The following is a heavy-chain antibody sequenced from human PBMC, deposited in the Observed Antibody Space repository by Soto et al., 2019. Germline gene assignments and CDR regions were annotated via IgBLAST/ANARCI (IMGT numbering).Heavy chain of an antibody. D-gene: IGHD3-3*01. CDR2: INAGNGNT. CDR3: ARGVYYDFWSGYHRLNNNWFYP. J-gene: IGHJ5*02. CDR1: GYTFTSYA. Sequence: ASVKVACKASGYTFTSYAMHWVRQAPGQRLEWMGWINAGNGNTKYSQKFQGRVTITRDTSASTAYMELSSLRSEDTAVYYCARGVYYDFWSGYHRLNNNWFYPWGQGTLVTVSS. V-gene: IGHV1-3*01.